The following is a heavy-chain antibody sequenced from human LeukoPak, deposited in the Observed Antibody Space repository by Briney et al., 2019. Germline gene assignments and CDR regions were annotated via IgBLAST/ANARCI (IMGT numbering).Heavy chain of an antibody. CDR1: GFTFSSYW. Sequence: GGSLRLSCAASGFTFSSYWMHWVRQAPGKGLVWVSRINSDGSSTSYADSVKGRFTISRDNAKNTLYLQMNSLRAEDTAVYYCAREVVVVAATPVYYYYYYMDVWGKGTTVTISS. CDR2: INSDGSST. D-gene: IGHD2-15*01. J-gene: IGHJ6*03. CDR3: AREVVVVAATPVYYYYYYMDV. V-gene: IGHV3-74*01.